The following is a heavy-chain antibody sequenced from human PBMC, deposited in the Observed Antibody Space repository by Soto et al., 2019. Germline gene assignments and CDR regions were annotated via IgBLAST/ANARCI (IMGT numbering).Heavy chain of an antibody. Sequence: QVQLVESGGGVVQPGRSLRLSCAASGFTFSSYAIHWVRQAPGKGLEWVAVISFDGSNKYYADSVKGRFTISRDNSKNTLYLQMNSLRAEDTAVYYCAKEVLIYCGGGSCYSGIDYWGQGTLVTVSS. CDR2: ISFDGSNK. J-gene: IGHJ4*02. CDR1: GFTFSSYA. CDR3: AKEVLIYCGGGSCYSGIDY. V-gene: IGHV3-30*18. D-gene: IGHD2-15*01.